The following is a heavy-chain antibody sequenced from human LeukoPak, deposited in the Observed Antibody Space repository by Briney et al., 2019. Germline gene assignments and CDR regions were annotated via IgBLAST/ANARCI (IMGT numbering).Heavy chain of an antibody. CDR3: AKGMVWKNRTYFEY. J-gene: IGHJ4*02. D-gene: IGHD1-1*01. Sequence: GGSLRLSCAVSGFTFSNFAMTWVRQAPGKGLEWVSGISGSGGSTYYADSVKGRFIISRDNSKNTLYLQMSSLRAEDTAVYCCAKGMVWKNRTYFEYWGQGTLVTVSS. V-gene: IGHV3-23*01. CDR1: GFTFSNFA. CDR2: ISGSGGST.